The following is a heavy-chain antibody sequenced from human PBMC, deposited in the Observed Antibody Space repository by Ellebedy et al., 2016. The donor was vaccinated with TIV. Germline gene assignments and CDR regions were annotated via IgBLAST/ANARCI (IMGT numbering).Heavy chain of an antibody. CDR3: ARERDASMASYYYYGMDV. V-gene: IGHV1-2*02. J-gene: IGHJ6*02. CDR1: GYTFTAYY. CDR2: INPNSGGT. D-gene: IGHD5-18*01. Sequence: AALVKVSCKASGYTFTAYYMHWVRQAPGQGLEWMGWINPNSGGTNLPQKFQGRVTMTRDRSISTAYMELSRLRSDDTAVYYCARERDASMASYYYYGMDVWGQGTTVTVSS.